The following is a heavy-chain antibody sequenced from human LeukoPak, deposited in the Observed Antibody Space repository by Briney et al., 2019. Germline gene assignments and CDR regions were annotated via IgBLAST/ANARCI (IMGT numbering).Heavy chain of an antibody. D-gene: IGHD3-22*01. J-gene: IGHJ4*02. CDR1: GFTVSSNY. Sequence: GGSLRLSCAASGFTVSSNYMSWVRQAPGKGLEWVSVIYSGGSTYYADSVKGRFTISRDNAKNSLYLQMNSLRIEDAAVYYCMGGRGWLPENWGQGTLVTVSS. CDR3: MGGRGWLPEN. CDR2: IYSGGST. V-gene: IGHV3-66*01.